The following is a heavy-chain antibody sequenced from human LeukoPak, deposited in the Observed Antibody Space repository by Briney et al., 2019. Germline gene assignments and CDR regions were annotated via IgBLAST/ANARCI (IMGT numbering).Heavy chain of an antibody. J-gene: IGHJ6*02. CDR2: ISYDGSNK. D-gene: IGHD3-22*01. V-gene: IGHV3-30*18. CDR3: AKARSDSSGYGASYYYYYYGMDV. CDR1: GFTFSSYG. Sequence: GGSLRLSCSASGFTFSSYGMHWVRQAPGKGLEWAAVISYDGSNKYYADSVKGRFTISRDNSKNTLYLQMNSLRAEDTAVYYCAKARSDSSGYGASYYYYYYGMDVWGQGTTVTVSS.